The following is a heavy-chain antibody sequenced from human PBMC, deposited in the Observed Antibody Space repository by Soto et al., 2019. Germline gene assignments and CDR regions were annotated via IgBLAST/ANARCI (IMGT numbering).Heavy chain of an antibody. CDR3: ARDKGVAATSGDY. Sequence: PGGSLRLSCAASGFDFSNSGMHWVRQAPGKGLEWVAVIWNDGSKKYYVDSVKGRLTISRDNSKNTVYLQMNSLRVEDTAVYYCARDKGVAATSGDYWGQGTLVTVSS. CDR2: IWNDGSKK. CDR1: GFDFSNSG. V-gene: IGHV3-33*01. J-gene: IGHJ4*02. D-gene: IGHD3-10*01.